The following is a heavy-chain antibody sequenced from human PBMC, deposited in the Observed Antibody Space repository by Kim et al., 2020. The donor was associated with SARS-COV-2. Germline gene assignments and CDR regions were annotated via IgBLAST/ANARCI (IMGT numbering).Heavy chain of an antibody. CDR3: ASRSGRNYYGMDV. D-gene: IGHD6-19*01. J-gene: IGHJ6*02. V-gene: IGHV4-59*01. Sequence: SETLSLTCTVSGGSISGYYWNWVRQPPGKGLEWIGYAYYTGTTNYNPSLKSRVTISVDTSKNQFSLKLSSVTAADTAVYYCASRSGRNYYGMDVWGQGTTVIASS. CDR1: GGSISGYY. CDR2: AYYTGTT.